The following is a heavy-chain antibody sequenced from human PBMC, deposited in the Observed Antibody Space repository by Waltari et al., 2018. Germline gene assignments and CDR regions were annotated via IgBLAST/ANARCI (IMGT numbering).Heavy chain of an antibody. J-gene: IGHJ1*01. CDR2: ISYDGSNK. CDR3: ARDWRDSSSSDYFQH. V-gene: IGHV3-30*01. D-gene: IGHD6-6*01. CDR1: GFTFSSYA. Sequence: QVQLVESGGGVVQPGRSLRLSCAASGFTFSSYAMHWVRQAPGKGLEWVAVISYDGSNKYYADSVKGRFTISRDNSKNTLYLQMNSLRAEDTAVYYCARDWRDSSSSDYFQHWGQGTLVTVSS.